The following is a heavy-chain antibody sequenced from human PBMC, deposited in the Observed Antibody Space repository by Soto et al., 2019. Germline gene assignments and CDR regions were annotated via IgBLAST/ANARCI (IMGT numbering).Heavy chain of an antibody. Sequence: EVQLLESGGGLVQPGGSLRLSCAASGFTFNNYAMSWVRQAPGKGLEWVSTISYSGGATYYADSVKGRFTISRDNSKNTLYLQMSSLRADDTAVYYCAQGAYSAYTERDYFDYWGQGTLVTVSS. J-gene: IGHJ4*02. D-gene: IGHD5-12*01. CDR1: GFTFNNYA. CDR2: ISYSGGAT. V-gene: IGHV3-23*01. CDR3: AQGAYSAYTERDYFDY.